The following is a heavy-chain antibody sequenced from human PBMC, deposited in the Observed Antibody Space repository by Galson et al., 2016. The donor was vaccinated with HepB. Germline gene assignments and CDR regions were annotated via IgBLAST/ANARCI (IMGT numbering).Heavy chain of an antibody. Sequence: SLRLSCAASGFIFSDSGIHWVRQASGKGLEWVGCIRSKANSYATASAASVKGRFTISRDDSENRAYLRMNSLKTEDTAVYYCTRLKEMPTVENAFDIWGQGTMVTVSS. CDR3: TRLKEMPTVENAFDI. CDR2: IRSKANSYAT. CDR1: GFIFSDSG. J-gene: IGHJ3*02. D-gene: IGHD5-24*01. V-gene: IGHV3-73*01.